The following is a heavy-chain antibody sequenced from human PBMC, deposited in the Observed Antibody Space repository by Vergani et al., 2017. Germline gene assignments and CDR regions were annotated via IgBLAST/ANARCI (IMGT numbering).Heavy chain of an antibody. CDR2: ISSSSSYT. J-gene: IGHJ6*02. Sequence: EVQLVESGGGLVQPGGSLRLSCAASGFTFSSYAMSWVRQAPGKGLEWVSAISSSSSYTNYADSVKGRFTISRDNAKNSLYLQMNSLRAEDTAVYYCARDRGGMDVWGQGTTVTVSS. CDR1: GFTFSSYA. V-gene: IGHV3-21*01. CDR3: ARDRGGMDV.